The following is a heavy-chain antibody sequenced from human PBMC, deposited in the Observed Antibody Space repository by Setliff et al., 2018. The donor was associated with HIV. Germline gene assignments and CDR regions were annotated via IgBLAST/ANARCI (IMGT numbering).Heavy chain of an antibody. V-gene: IGHV3-23*01. CDR3: AKDTYTNGWHTSNFYHYGLEV. J-gene: IGHJ6*02. CDR1: GFTFRSYA. D-gene: IGHD6-19*01. Sequence: PGGSLRLSCGASGFTFRSYAMNWVRQAPGKGLEWVSTISGSGGNTHYADSVKGRFTISRDNRKNALFLQMNSLRAEDTAFYYCAKDTYTNGWHTSNFYHYGLEVWGQGTQVTVSS. CDR2: ISGSGGNT.